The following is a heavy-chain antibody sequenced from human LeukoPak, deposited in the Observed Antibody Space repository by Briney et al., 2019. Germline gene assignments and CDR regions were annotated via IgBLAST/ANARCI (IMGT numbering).Heavy chain of an antibody. CDR2: IYYSGST. V-gene: IGHV4-30-4*01. D-gene: IGHD7-27*01. CDR1: GGSISSGDYY. J-gene: IGHJ3*02. Sequence: SETLSLTCTVSGGSISSGDYYWSWIRQPPGKGLEWIGYIYYSGSTYYNPSLKSRVTISVDTSKNQFSLKLSSVTAADTAVYYCARGWDHGLGAFDIWGQGTMVTVSS. CDR3: ARGWDHGLGAFDI.